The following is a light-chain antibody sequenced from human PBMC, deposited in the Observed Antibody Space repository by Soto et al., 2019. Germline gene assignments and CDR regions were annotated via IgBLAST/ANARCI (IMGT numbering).Light chain of an antibody. CDR2: DAS. CDR3: HQRQYWPPIT. CDR1: LSVSVY. Sequence: VVLTHSPATLPLSPGEIATLSCRTSLSVSVYLDWYQQKPGQAPRLLISDASNRATGIPARFSGSGSGTDFTLTISSLEPEDFAVYYCHQRQYWPPITFGQGTRLEIK. J-gene: IGKJ5*01. V-gene: IGKV3-11*01.